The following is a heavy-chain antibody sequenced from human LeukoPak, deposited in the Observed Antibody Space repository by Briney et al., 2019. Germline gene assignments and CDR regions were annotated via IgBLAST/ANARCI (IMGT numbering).Heavy chain of an antibody. J-gene: IGHJ4*02. CDR3: CGAYDCSDSEFDY. Sequence: SVKVSCKASGGTFSSSAFSWVRQAPGQGLEWMGGIIPVFGTVNYAQRFQGRVTITADEATSTAYMDLGSLTSEDTALYLTCGAYDCSDSEFDYWGQGTLVTVSS. CDR1: GGTFSSSA. V-gene: IGHV1-69*13. D-gene: IGHD2-21*01. CDR2: IIPVFGTV.